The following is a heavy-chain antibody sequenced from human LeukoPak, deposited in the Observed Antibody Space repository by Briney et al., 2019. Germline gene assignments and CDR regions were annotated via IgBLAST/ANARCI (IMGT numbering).Heavy chain of an antibody. V-gene: IGHV3-23*01. CDR3: AIYDRAPACFDY. CDR1: GFTFSSYW. J-gene: IGHJ4*02. CDR2: ISGSGGST. Sequence: GGSLRLSCAASGFTFSSYWMYWVRQAPGKGLEWVSAISGSGGSTYYADSVKGRFTISRDNSKNTLYLQMNSLRAEDTAVYYCAIYDRAPACFDYWGQGTLVTVSS. D-gene: IGHD5/OR15-5a*01.